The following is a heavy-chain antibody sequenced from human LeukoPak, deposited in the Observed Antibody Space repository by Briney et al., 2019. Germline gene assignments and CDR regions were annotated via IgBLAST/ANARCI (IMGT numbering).Heavy chain of an antibody. D-gene: IGHD3-9*01. CDR2: ISSSGSTI. CDR3: ARAYFDWLSRQYYFDY. V-gene: IGHV3-11*01. Sequence: PGGSLRLSCAASGFTFSDYYMSWIRQAPGEGLEWVSYISSSGSTIYYADSVKGRFTISRDNAKNSLYLQMNSLRAEDTAVYYCARAYFDWLSRQYYFDYWGQGTLVTVSS. CDR1: GFTFSDYY. J-gene: IGHJ4*02.